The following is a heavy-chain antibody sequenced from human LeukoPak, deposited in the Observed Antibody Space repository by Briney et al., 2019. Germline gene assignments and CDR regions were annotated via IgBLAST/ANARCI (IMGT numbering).Heavy chain of an antibody. Sequence: DPGGSLRLSCAASGFIFSPYAMSWVRQAPGKGLEWVAGIAGGDDRFYADSVKGRFSISRDNSKNTVDLQMNSLRVEDTAVYYCVRDHQLRDPGCWGQGTLVTVSS. J-gene: IGHJ4*02. V-gene: IGHV3-23*01. CDR2: IAGGDDR. D-gene: IGHD5-24*01. CDR3: VRDHQLRDPGC. CDR1: GFIFSPYA.